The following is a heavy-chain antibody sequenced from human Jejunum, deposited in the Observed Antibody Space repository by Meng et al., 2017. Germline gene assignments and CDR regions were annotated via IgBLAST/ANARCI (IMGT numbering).Heavy chain of an antibody. D-gene: IGHD3-10*01. CDR2: IKQDGSDK. V-gene: IGHV3-7*01. Sequence: GESLMISCAASGFTFNSYFMNWVRQAPGRGLEWVANIKQDGSDKYYVDSVKGRFTISRDNAKNPLYLQMNSLSAEDTAVYYCARSGPYSSGSNILFDFWGQGSLVTVSS. CDR3: ARSGPYSSGSNILFDF. J-gene: IGHJ4*02. CDR1: GFTFNSYF.